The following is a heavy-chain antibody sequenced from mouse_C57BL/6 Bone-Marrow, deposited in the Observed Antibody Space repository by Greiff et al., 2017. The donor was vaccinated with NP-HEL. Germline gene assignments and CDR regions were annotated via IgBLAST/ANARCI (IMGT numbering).Heavy chain of an antibody. CDR2: IFPGSGST. V-gene: IGHV1-75*01. D-gene: IGHD1-1*01. CDR1: GYTFTDYY. Sequence: QVQLKQSGPELVKPGASVKISCKASGYTFTDYYINWVKQRPGQGLEWIGWIFPGSGSTYYNEKFKGKAKLTVDKSSSTAYMLLSILTSEDSSFYFCARSDLLLRSYYFDYWGQGTTLTVSS. J-gene: IGHJ2*01. CDR3: ARSDLLLRSYYFDY.